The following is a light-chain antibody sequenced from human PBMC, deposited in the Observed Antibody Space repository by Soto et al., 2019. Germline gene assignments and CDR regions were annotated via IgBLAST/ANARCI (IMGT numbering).Light chain of an antibody. CDR1: QSVSSN. CDR3: QQYHRSPIT. CDR2: GAS. J-gene: IGKJ5*01. V-gene: IGKV3-15*01. Sequence: EIVMTQSPATLSVSPGERATLSCRASQSVSSNLAWYQQKPGQAPRLLIYGASTRATGIPARFSGSGSGTEFTLTISRLEPEDFAVYYCQQYHRSPITFGQGTRLEIK.